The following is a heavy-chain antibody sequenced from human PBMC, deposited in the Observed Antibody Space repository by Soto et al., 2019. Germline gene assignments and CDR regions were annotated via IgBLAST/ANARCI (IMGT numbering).Heavy chain of an antibody. J-gene: IGHJ4*02. CDR3: ARVQGVVVIITQVGLDY. CDR1: GFTFSRYP. V-gene: IGHV3-30*04. CDR2: ISFDGRNK. D-gene: IGHD3-3*01. Sequence: QVQLVESGGGVVQPGRSLRLSCAASGFTFSRYPMHWVRQAPGKGLEWVALISFDGRNKYYADSVKGRFTISRDNSKNTLYLRVNSLRTEDTAVYYCARVQGVVVIITQVGLDYWGQGTLVTVSS.